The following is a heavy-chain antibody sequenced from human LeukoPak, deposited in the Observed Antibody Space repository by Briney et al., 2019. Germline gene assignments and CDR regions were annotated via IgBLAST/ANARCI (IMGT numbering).Heavy chain of an antibody. CDR2: IKSKTDGGTT. V-gene: IGHV3-15*01. D-gene: IGHD1/OR15-1a*01. J-gene: IGHJ3*02. CDR1: GFTFSNAW. CDR3: TTGYNWNNGPFAFDI. Sequence: PGGSLRLSCAASGFTFSNAWMSWVRQAPGKGLEWVGRIKSKTDGGTTDYVAPVKGRFTISRDDSKNTLYLQMNSLKTEDTAVYYCTTGYNWNNGPFAFDIWGQGTMVTVSS.